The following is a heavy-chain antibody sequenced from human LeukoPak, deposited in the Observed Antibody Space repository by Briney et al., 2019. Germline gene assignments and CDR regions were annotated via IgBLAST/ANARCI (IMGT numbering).Heavy chain of an antibody. Sequence: GGSLRLSCAASGFTFSSYWMTWVRQAPGKGLEWVANIKQGGSEKYYVDSVKGRFTISRDNAKNSLYLQMNSLRAEDSAVYYCARVNGGYYGGYPSTHWGQGTLVTVSS. CDR1: GFTFSSYW. V-gene: IGHV3-7*01. CDR2: IKQGGSEK. CDR3: ARVNGGYYGGYPSTH. D-gene: IGHD4-23*01. J-gene: IGHJ4*02.